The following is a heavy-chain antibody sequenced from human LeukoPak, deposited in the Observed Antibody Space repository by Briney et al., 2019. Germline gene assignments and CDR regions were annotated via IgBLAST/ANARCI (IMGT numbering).Heavy chain of an antibody. Sequence: SETLSLTYTVSGGPISSYHWICIRRPPGKGLEWIGYIYYSGSSNYNPSLKSRVTISVDTSKNQFSLKLSSVTAADTAVYYCARGPYYFDSWGPGTLVTVSS. CDR3: ARGPYYFDS. CDR2: IYYSGSS. V-gene: IGHV4-59*12. CDR1: GGPISSYH. J-gene: IGHJ4*02.